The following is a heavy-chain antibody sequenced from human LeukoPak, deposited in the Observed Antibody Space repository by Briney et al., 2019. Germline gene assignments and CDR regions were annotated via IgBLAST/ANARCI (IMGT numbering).Heavy chain of an antibody. V-gene: IGHV3-30*18. CDR1: GFTFSSYG. Sequence: GGFLRLSCAASGFTFSSYGMHWVRQAPGKGLEWVAVISYDGSNKYYADSVKGRFTISRDNSKNTLYLQMNSLRAEDTAVYYCAKNLISSIFGVSIALFDYWGQETLVTVSS. CDR2: ISYDGSNK. J-gene: IGHJ4*02. D-gene: IGHD3-3*01. CDR3: AKNLISSIFGVSIALFDY.